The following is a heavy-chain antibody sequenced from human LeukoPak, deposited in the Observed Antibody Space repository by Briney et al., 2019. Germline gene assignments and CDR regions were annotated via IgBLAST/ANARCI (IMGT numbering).Heavy chain of an antibody. V-gene: IGHV3-66*01. J-gene: IGHJ4*02. Sequence: GGSLRLSCAASGFTVSTNYMSWVSQAPGKGPEWVSVIYSGGTTYYADSVKGRFTISRDNSKNTLYLQMNSLRAEDTAVYYCARDRGGSRSDCWGQGTLVTVSS. CDR3: ARDRGGSRSDC. D-gene: IGHD6-13*01. CDR2: IYSGGTT. CDR1: GFTVSTNY.